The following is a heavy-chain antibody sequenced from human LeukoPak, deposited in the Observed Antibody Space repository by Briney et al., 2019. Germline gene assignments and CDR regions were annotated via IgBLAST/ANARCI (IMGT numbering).Heavy chain of an antibody. CDR1: GNSFTSYW. J-gene: IGHJ3*02. D-gene: IGHD2-15*01. Sequence: GESLKISCKGSGNSFTSYWIGWVRQMPGKGLEWMGIIYPGDSDTRYSPSFQGQVTISADKSISTAYLQWSSLKASDTAMYYCARPKRYCSGGSCYGKIDPPNAFDIWGQGTVVTVSS. V-gene: IGHV5-51*01. CDR2: IYPGDSDT. CDR3: ARPKRYCSGGSCYGKIDPPNAFDI.